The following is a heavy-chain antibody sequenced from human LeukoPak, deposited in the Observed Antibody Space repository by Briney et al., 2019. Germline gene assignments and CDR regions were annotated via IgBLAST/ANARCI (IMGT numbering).Heavy chain of an antibody. V-gene: IGHV3-23*01. CDR2: ISGSGGST. J-gene: IGHJ4*02. D-gene: IGHD6-6*01. Sequence: GGSLRLSCAASGFTFSSYAMSWVRQAPGKGLEWVSAISGSGGSTYYADSVKGRFTISRDNSKNTLYLPMNSLRAEDTAVYYCAKVLFPEYSSAQGYWGQGTLVTVSS. CDR1: GFTFSSYA. CDR3: AKVLFPEYSSAQGY.